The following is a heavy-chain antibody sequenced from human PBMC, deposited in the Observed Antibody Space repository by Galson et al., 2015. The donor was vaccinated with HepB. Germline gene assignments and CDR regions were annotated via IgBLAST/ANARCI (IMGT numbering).Heavy chain of an antibody. CDR2: ISSYNGNT. D-gene: IGHD3-10*01. Sequence: SVKVSCKASGYTFTSYGISWVRQAPGQGLEWMGWISSYNGNTNYAQKFQGRVTMTTDTSTTTAYMELRSLTSDDTAVYYCARESGRRGWFGELFFYYGMDVWGQGTTVTVSS. V-gene: IGHV1-18*01. CDR3: ARESGRRGWFGELFFYYGMDV. J-gene: IGHJ6*02. CDR1: GYTFTSYG.